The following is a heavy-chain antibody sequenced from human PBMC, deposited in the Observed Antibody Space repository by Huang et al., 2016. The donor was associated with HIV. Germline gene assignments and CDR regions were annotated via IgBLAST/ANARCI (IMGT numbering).Heavy chain of an antibody. CDR3: ARDPRIQSWLNFFDY. Sequence: EVQLVESGGGLVQPGGSLRLSCAASGFSISSYWMHWVRQAPGKGLVWVSRINRDGSSTSYADSVKGRFTISRDNAKNTLYLQMNSLRAEDTAVYYCARDPRIQSWLNFFDYWGQEPWSASPQ. V-gene: IGHV3-74*01. J-gene: IGHJ4*01. CDR2: INRDGSST. CDR1: GFSISSYW. D-gene: IGHD3-22*01.